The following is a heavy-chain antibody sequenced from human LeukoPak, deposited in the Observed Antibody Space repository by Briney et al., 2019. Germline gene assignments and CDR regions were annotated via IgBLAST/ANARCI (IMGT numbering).Heavy chain of an antibody. CDR2: ISSSGSIM. V-gene: IGHV3-48*04. J-gene: IGHJ3*02. Sequence: PGGSLRLSCAASEFTFSTYSMNWVRQAPGMGLERVSYISSSGSIMYYADSVKGRFTISRDNAKNSLYLQMSSLRAEDTAVYYCARDKYSGSYQGGFDIWGQGTMVTVSS. CDR3: ARDKYSGSYQGGFDI. D-gene: IGHD1-26*01. CDR1: EFTFSTYS.